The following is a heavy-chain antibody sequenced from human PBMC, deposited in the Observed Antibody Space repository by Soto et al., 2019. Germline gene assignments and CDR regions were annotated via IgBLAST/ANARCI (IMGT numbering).Heavy chain of an antibody. D-gene: IGHD3-10*01. Sequence: SVKVYCKASGGTFSSYAISWVRQAPGQGLEWMGGIIPIFGTANYAQKFQGRVTITADESTSTAYMELSSLRSEDTAVYYCARTLWFGEFRKLYYYSYGMDVWGQGTTVTVSS. CDR3: ARTLWFGEFRKLYYYSYGMDV. CDR2: IIPIFGTA. J-gene: IGHJ6*02. CDR1: GGTFSSYA. V-gene: IGHV1-69*13.